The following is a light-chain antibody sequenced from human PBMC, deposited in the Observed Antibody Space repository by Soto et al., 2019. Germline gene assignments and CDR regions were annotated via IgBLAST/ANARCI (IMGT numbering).Light chain of an antibody. CDR1: SSDVGSYSR. Sequence: QSALTQPPSVSGSPGQSDTISCSGTSSDVGSYSRVSWYQQAPGTAPKVMIYEVSNRPSGVPDRFSGSKSGNTASLTISGLQPEDEADYYCYSFTSSNTYVFGTGTKVTVL. V-gene: IGLV2-18*02. J-gene: IGLJ1*01. CDR3: YSFTSSNTYV. CDR2: EVS.